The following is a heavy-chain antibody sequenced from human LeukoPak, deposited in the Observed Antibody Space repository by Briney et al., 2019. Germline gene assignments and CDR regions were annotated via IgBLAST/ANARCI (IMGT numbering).Heavy chain of an antibody. J-gene: IGHJ4*02. V-gene: IGHV3-23*01. CDR3: AKLIWGATTAFDY. Sequence: GGSLRLSCAASGFTFSSYAMSWVRQAPGKGLEWVSAISGSGGSTYYADSVKGRFTISRDDSKNTLYLQMNGLRAEDTAVYYCAKLIWGATTAFDYWGQGTLVTVSS. CDR2: ISGSGGST. D-gene: IGHD1-26*01. CDR1: GFTFSSYA.